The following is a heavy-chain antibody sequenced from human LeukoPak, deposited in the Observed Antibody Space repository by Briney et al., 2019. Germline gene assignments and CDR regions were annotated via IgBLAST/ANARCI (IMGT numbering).Heavy chain of an antibody. D-gene: IGHD3-22*01. V-gene: IGHV4-59*01. Sequence: SETLSLTCTVSGGSITNYYWSWIRQPPGRGLEWLGYIYYTGATKYNPSLESRVTISVDTSKSQFSLQLSSVTAADTAVYYCTRDAEISGYTWYNWFDPWGQGILVTVSS. CDR2: IYYTGAT. CDR3: TRDAEISGYTWYNWFDP. J-gene: IGHJ5*02. CDR1: GGSITNYY.